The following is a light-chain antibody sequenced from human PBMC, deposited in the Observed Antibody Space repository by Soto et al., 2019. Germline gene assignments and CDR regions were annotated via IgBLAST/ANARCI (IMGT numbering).Light chain of an antibody. Sequence: SALTQPASVSGSPGQSITISCTGTSSDVGSYNLVSWYQQHPGKAPKLMIYEGSKRPSGVSNRFSGSKSGNTASLTISGLQAADEADYFCKSYAGSNTYVFGSGTKVTVL. CDR1: SSDVGSYNL. CDR3: KSYAGSNTYV. CDR2: EGS. J-gene: IGLJ1*01. V-gene: IGLV2-23*01.